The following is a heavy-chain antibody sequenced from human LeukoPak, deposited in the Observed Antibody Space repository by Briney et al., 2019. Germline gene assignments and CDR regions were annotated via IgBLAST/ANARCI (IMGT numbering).Heavy chain of an antibody. V-gene: IGHV4-59*01. D-gene: IGHD6-6*01. CDR3: AYSILEQLVFDY. CDR1: GGSISSYY. Sequence: PSETLSLTCTVSGGSISSYYWSWIRQPPGKGLEWIGYIYYSGSTNYNPSLKSRVTISVDTSKNQFSLKLSSVTAADTAVYYCAYSILEQLVFDYWGQGTLVTVSS. CDR2: IYYSGST. J-gene: IGHJ4*02.